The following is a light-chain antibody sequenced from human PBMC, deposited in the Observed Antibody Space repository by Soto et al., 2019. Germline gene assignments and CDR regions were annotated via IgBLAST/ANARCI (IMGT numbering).Light chain of an antibody. CDR2: GAS. V-gene: IGKV3-20*01. CDR3: QQYGNSQLT. Sequence: EIVLTQSPGTLSLSPGERATLSCRASQSVSSSYLAGYQQKPGQSPRRLIYGASSRATGIPDRFSGSGSGTDFTLTISSLEPEDFAVYYCQQYGNSQLTFGGGTKVEIK. CDR1: QSVSSSY. J-gene: IGKJ4*01.